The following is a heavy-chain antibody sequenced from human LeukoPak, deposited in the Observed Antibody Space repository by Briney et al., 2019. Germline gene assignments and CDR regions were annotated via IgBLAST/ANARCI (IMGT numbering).Heavy chain of an antibody. CDR3: ARETSSSSWGAFDI. D-gene: IGHD6-6*01. CDR2: IKQDGSEK. Sequence: GGSLRLSCAASGFTFSSYWMSWVRQAPGKGLEWVANIKQDGSEKYYVDSVKGRFTISRDNAKNSLYLQMNSLRAEDTAVYYCARETSSSSWGAFDIWGQGTMVTVSS. V-gene: IGHV3-7*01. J-gene: IGHJ3*02. CDR1: GFTFSSYW.